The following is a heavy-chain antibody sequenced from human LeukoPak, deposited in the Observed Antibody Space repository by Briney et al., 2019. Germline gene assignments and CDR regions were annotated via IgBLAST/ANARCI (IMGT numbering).Heavy chain of an antibody. D-gene: IGHD3-22*01. J-gene: IGHJ3*02. Sequence: SETLSLTCTVSGGSISSSSYYWGWIRQPPGKGLEWIGSIYYSGSTYYNPSLKSRVTISVDTSKNQFSLKLSSVTAADTAVYYCARGRFFQHYDSSGSRHGAFDIWGQGTMATVSS. CDR1: GGSISSSSYY. CDR2: IYYSGST. V-gene: IGHV4-39*07. CDR3: ARGRFFQHYDSSGSRHGAFDI.